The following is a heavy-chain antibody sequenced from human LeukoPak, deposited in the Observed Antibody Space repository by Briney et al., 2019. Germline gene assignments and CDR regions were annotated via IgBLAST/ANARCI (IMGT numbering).Heavy chain of an antibody. V-gene: IGHV4-4*02. CDR2: IYHSGST. CDR3: ARDGVTTADTLDY. CDR1: GGSISSSNW. D-gene: IGHD4-17*01. Sequence: SETLSLTCAVSGGSISSSNWWSWVRQPPGKGLEWIGEIYHSGSTNYNPSLKSRVTISVDKSKNQFSLKLSSVTAADTAVYYCARDGVTTADTLDYWGQGTLVTVSS. J-gene: IGHJ4*02.